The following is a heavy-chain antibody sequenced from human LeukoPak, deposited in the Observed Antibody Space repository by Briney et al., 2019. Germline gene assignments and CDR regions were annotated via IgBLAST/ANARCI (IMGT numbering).Heavy chain of an antibody. CDR2: INHSGST. V-gene: IGHV4-34*01. CDR1: GGSFSGYY. D-gene: IGHD3-16*01. J-gene: IGHJ4*02. CDR3: ARDATLGY. Sequence: SETLSLTCAVYGGSFSGYYWSWIRQPPGKGLEWIGEINHSGSTNYNPSLKSRVTISVDTSKNQFSLKLSSVTAADTAVYYCARDATLGYWGQGTLVTVSS.